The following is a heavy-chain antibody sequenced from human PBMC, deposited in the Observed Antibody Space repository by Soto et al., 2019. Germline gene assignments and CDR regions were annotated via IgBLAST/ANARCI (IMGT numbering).Heavy chain of an antibody. Sequence: QVQLVESGGGVVQPGRSLRLSCAASGFTFSSYGMHWVRQAPGKGLEWVAVISYDGSNKYYADSVKGRFTISRDNSKNTLYLQMNSLRAEDTAVYYCAKDTMVRGVMALYGMDVWGQGTTVTVSS. CDR1: GFTFSSYG. CDR3: AKDTMVRGVMALYGMDV. CDR2: ISYDGSNK. J-gene: IGHJ6*02. D-gene: IGHD3-10*01. V-gene: IGHV3-30*18.